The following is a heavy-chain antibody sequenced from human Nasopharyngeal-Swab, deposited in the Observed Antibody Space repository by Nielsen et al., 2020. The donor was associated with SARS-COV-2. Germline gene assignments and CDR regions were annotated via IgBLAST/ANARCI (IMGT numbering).Heavy chain of an antibody. V-gene: IGHV3-9*01. CDR2: ISWNSGTI. D-gene: IGHD3-22*01. CDR1: GFTFDDYA. J-gene: IGHJ4*02. Sequence: GGSLRLSCAASGFTFDDYAMHWVRQAPGKGLEWVSGISWNSGTIGYADSVKGRFTISRHNAKNSLYLQMNSLGAEDTAVYYCAVVKGFTTFDYWGQGTLATVSS. CDR3: AVVKGFTTFDY.